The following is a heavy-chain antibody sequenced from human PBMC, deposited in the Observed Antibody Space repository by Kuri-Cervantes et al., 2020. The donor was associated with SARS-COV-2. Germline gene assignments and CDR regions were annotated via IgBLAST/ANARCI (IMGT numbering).Heavy chain of an antibody. D-gene: IGHD2-2*01. CDR1: GFTFSSYG. J-gene: IGHJ4*02. CDR3: ARVSCSNTSCYADY. V-gene: IGHV3-48*01. CDR2: ISSSSSTI. Sequence: GGSLRLSCAASGFTFSSYGMHWVRQAPGKGLEWVSYISSSSSTIYYADFVKGRFTSSRNNAKNSLYLQMNSLRAEDTAVYYCARVSCSNTSCYADYWGQGTLVTVSS.